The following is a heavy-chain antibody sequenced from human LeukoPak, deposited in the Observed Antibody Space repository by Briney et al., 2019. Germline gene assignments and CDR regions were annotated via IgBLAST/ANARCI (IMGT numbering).Heavy chain of an antibody. J-gene: IGHJ6*03. CDR2: ISGSGGST. V-gene: IGHV3-23*01. D-gene: IGHD3-10*01. CDR1: GFTFSSYA. CDR3: AKDAVTMVRGVKKYYYYYYMDV. Sequence: PGGSLRLPCAASGFTFSSYAMSWVRQAPGKGLEWVSTISGSGGSTYYADSVKGRFTFSRDNSKNTLYLQMNSLRAEDTAVYYCAKDAVTMVRGVKKYYYYYYMDVWGKGTTVTVSS.